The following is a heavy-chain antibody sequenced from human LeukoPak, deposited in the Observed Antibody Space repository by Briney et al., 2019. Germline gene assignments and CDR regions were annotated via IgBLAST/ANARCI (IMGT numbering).Heavy chain of an antibody. D-gene: IGHD3-10*01. J-gene: IGHJ6*03. CDR1: GGTFSSYA. CDR2: IIPIFGTA. Sequence: GASVKVSCKASGGTFSSYAISWVRQAPGQGLEWMGGIIPIFGTANYAQKFQGRVTITADESTSTAYMELSSLRSEDTAVYYCARDSAGARESYYYYYYMDVWGKGTTVTISS. V-gene: IGHV1-69*13. CDR3: ARDSAGARESYYYYYYMDV.